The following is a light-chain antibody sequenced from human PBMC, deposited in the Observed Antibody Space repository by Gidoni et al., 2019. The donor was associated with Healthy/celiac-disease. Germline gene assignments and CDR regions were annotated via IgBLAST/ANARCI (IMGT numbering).Light chain of an antibody. CDR2: GAS. CDR1: QSVSSSY. CDR3: QQYGSSLYT. Sequence: EIVLTHSPGTLSLSPGERATLSCRASQSVSSSYLAWYQQKPGQAPRLLLYGASSRATGIPDRFSGSGSGTDFTLTISRLEPEDFAVYYCQQYGSSLYTFGQGTKLEIK. J-gene: IGKJ2*01. V-gene: IGKV3-20*01.